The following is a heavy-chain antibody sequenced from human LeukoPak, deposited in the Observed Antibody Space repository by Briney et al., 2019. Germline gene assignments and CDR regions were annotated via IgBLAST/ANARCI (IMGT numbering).Heavy chain of an antibody. D-gene: IGHD4-23*01. Sequence: GGSLRLSCAASGFTFSSYWMSWVRQAPGKGLEWVANIKQDGSEKYYVDSVKGRFSISRDNAKNSLYLQMNSLRAEDTAVYYCARDYRLRWFDYWGQGTLVTVSS. CDR1: GFTFSSYW. V-gene: IGHV3-7*01. CDR3: ARDYRLRWFDY. CDR2: IKQDGSEK. J-gene: IGHJ4*02.